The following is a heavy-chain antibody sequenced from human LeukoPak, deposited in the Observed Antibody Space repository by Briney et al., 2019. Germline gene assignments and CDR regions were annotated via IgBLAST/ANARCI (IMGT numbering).Heavy chain of an antibody. J-gene: IGHJ4*02. CDR1: GFTFSSYW. CDR3: AKARFTVTNYFDC. Sequence: GGSLRLSCAASGFTFSSYWMHWVRQAPGKGLEWVSAISDSSDYTYYADSVKGRFTISRDNSESTLYLQMKSLRAEDTAVYYCAKARFTVTNYFDCWGQGTLVTVSS. D-gene: IGHD4-11*01. V-gene: IGHV3-23*01. CDR2: ISDSSDYT.